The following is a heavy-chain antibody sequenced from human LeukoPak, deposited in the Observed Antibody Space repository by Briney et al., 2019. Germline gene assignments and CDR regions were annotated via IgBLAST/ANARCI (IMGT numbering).Heavy chain of an antibody. J-gene: IGHJ4*02. V-gene: IGHV4-61*02. CDR3: ASWDSSGYFYGDN. CDR1: GGSISSGDYY. Sequence: PSQTLSLTCTVSGGSISSGDYYWTWIRQPAGKRLEWIGRISSSDNTNYNPSLKSRITMSIGTSKNQFSLKLSSVTDADTAVYYCASWDSSGYFYGDNWGQGTLVTVSS. CDR2: ISSSDNT. D-gene: IGHD3-22*01.